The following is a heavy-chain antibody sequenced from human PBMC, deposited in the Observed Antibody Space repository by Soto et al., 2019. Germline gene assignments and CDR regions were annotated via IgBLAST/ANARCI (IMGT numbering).Heavy chain of an antibody. J-gene: IGHJ5*02. CDR2: IYYSGSI. V-gene: IGHV4-39*01. CDR3: ARHRINRGSWYWVDP. D-gene: IGHD6-13*01. CDR1: GGSISSSDHY. Sequence: SETVSLTCTVSGGSISSSDHYWAWIRQPPGKGLEWLATIYYSGSIYYSPSLKSRATISVDTSKNQISLNLTSVTAADTALYYCARHRINRGSWYWVDPWGQGTLVTVSS.